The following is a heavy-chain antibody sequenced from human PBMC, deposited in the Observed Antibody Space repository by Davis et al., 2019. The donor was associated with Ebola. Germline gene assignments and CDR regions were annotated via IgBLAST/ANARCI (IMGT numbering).Heavy chain of an antibody. CDR1: GFTFSSSW. Sequence: GESLKISCAASGFTFSSSWMHWVRQAPGKGLVWVSTINSDESTTSYADYVKGRFTISRDNAKNTLYLQLNSLRAEDTAVYYCARGGYSYYWGQGTLVTVSS. CDR3: ARGGYSYY. CDR2: INSDESTT. V-gene: IGHV3-74*01. J-gene: IGHJ4*02. D-gene: IGHD2-15*01.